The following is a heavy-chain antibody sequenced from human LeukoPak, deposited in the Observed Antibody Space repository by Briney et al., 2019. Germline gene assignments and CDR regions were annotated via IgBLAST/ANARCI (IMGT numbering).Heavy chain of an antibody. CDR1: GGTFSSYT. V-gene: IGHV1-69*05. CDR3: ARGTGPNYGTGFHNWFDP. J-gene: IGHJ5*02. CDR2: IIPIFGTA. D-gene: IGHD4/OR15-4a*01. Sequence: SVKVSCKASGGTFSSYTISWVRQAPGQGLEWMGGIIPIFGTANYAQKFQGRVTTTTDESTSTAYMELSSLRSEDTAVYYCARGTGPNYGTGFHNWFDPWGQGTLVTVSS.